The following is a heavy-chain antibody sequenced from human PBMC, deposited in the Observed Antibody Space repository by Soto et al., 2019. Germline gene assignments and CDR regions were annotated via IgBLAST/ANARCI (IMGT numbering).Heavy chain of an antibody. CDR3: AKGVRITIFGVVITIDY. J-gene: IGHJ4*02. CDR1: GXTFSSYA. Sequence: LRLSCSASGXTFSSYAMSWVRQAPGKGLEWVSAISGSGGSTYYADSVKGRFTISRDNSKNTLYLQMNSLRAEDTAVYYCAKGVRITIFGVVITIDYWGQGTLVTVSS. V-gene: IGHV3-23*01. CDR2: ISGSGGST. D-gene: IGHD3-3*01.